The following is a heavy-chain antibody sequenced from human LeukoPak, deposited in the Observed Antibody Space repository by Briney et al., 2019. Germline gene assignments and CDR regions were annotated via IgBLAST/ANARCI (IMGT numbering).Heavy chain of an antibody. J-gene: IGHJ3*02. CDR2: IYYSGST. D-gene: IGHD3-22*01. V-gene: IGHV4-39*01. Sequence: SETLSLTCTVSGGSISSSSYYWGWIHQPPGKGLEWIGRIYYSGSTYYNPSLKSRVTISVDTSKNQFSLKLSSVTAADTAVYYCARHGSDYYDSSVGTLDIWGQGTMVTFSS. CDR3: ARHGSDYYDSSVGTLDI. CDR1: GGSISSSSYY.